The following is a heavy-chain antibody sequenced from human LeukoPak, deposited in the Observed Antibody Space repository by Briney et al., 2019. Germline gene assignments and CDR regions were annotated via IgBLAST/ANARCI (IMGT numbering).Heavy chain of an antibody. CDR2: IGSTYTI. CDR3: ARGLVLGASDI. J-gene: IGHJ3*02. Sequence: GGSLRLSCAASGFTFSSYSMNWVRQAPGKGLEWISYIGSTYTIDYTDSVKGRFTISRDNAKNSLYLQMNSLRADDTAVYYCARGLVLGASDIWGQGTMVTVSS. V-gene: IGHV3-48*01. CDR1: GFTFSSYS. D-gene: IGHD1-26*01.